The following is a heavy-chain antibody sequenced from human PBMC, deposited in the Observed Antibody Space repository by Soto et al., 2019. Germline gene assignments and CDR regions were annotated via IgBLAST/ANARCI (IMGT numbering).Heavy chain of an antibody. CDR3: ARSLTYYYETSGYYLGNI. CDR2: IIPMFDTA. Sequence: QVQLVQSGAEVKKPGSSVKVSCKASGGTFSSYAFSWVRQAPGQGLEWMGGIIPMFDTANYAQKFQDRVTSSADESTSTAYMVLSSLTSEDTAVYYCARSLTYYYETSGYYLGNIWGQGPLVTVSS. CDR1: GGTFSSYA. V-gene: IGHV1-69*01. J-gene: IGHJ4*02. D-gene: IGHD3-22*01.